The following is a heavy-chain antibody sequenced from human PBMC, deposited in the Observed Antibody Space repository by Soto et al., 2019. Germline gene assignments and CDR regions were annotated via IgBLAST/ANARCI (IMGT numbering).Heavy chain of an antibody. CDR3: ARADVVVPSVFDY. D-gene: IGHD2-2*01. Sequence: LTCTVSGGSVSRGSYYWSWIRQPPGKGLEWIGYIYYSGSTNYNTSLKSRVTISVDTSKNQFSLKLSSVTAADTAVYYCARADVVVPSVFDYCGQGTLVTVSS. V-gene: IGHV4-61*01. CDR2: IYYSGST. J-gene: IGHJ4*02. CDR1: GGSVSRGSYY.